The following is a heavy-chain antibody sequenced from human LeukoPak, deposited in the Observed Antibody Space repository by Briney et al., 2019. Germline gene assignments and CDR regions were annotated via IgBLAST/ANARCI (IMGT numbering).Heavy chain of an antibody. J-gene: IGHJ6*02. V-gene: IGHV1-2*02. D-gene: IGHD2-2*01. CDR3: ARDLVVVVPAAAGTTVGYSDYYYGMDV. Sequence: GASVKVSCKASGYTFTGYYMHWVRQAPGQGLEWMGWINPNSGGTNYAQKFQGRVTMTRDTSISTAYMELSRLRSDDTAVYYCARDLVVVVPAAAGTTVGYSDYYYGMDVWGQETTVTVSS. CDR1: GYTFTGYY. CDR2: INPNSGGT.